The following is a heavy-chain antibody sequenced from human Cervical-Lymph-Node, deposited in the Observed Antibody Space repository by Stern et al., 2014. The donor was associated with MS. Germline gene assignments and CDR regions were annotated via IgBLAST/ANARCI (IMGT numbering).Heavy chain of an antibody. CDR2: INPTGGST. CDR1: GFTFTTYY. D-gene: IGHD5-24*01. V-gene: IGHV1-46*01. J-gene: IGHJ4*02. CDR3: ARGSAALEK. Sequence: QVQLLQPGAEVKKPGASVKVSCKASGFTFTTYYMHWVRLAPGQGLEWMGMINPTGGSTVYAQKFQGRVTMTRDTSTSTVYMELSSLRSEDTAVYYCARGSAALEKWGQGTLVTISS.